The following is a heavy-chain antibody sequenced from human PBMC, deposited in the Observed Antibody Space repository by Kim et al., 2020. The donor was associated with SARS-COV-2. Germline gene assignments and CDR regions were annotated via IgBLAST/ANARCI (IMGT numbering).Heavy chain of an antibody. D-gene: IGHD3-10*01. CDR1: GFTFSHYY. J-gene: IGHJ5*02. Sequence: GGSLRLSCAASGFTFSHYYMTWIRQAPGKGLEWVSYISSSGSTIYYADSVKGRFTISRDNSQSSLYLQMNSLRAEDTAVYYCARPGSGSYYNDYSFDPWGQETLVTVSS. CDR2: ISSSGSTI. V-gene: IGHV3-11*01. CDR3: ARPGSGSYYNDYSFDP.